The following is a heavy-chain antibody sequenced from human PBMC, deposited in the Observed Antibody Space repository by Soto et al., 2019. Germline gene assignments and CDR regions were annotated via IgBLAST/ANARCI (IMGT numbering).Heavy chain of an antibody. CDR3: ARDMHAGFTHYFDP. J-gene: IGHJ5*02. V-gene: IGHV4-61*01. CDR2: IYHSGST. CDR1: GGSVRDGSYY. Sequence: SETLSLPCTLSGGSVRDGSYYWARLRQPPGKGLEWIGHIYHSGSTIYNPSLMSRVTISLDTSKNQLSLKLTSMTAADTAVYYCARDMHAGFTHYFDPWGQGTLVTVS. D-gene: IGHD1-26*01.